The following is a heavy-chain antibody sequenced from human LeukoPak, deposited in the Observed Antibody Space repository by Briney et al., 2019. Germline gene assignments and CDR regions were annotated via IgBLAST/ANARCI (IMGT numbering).Heavy chain of an antibody. CDR1: GGTFSSYA. V-gene: IGHV1-69*13. J-gene: IGHJ4*02. D-gene: IGHD6-13*01. CDR2: IIPIFGTA. Sequence: SVKVSCKASGGTFSSYAISWVRQAPGQGLEWMGGIIPIFGTANYAQKFQGRVTITADESTSTAYMELSSLRSEDTVVYYCARSSSSQQLVPRYFDYWGQGTLVTVSS. CDR3: ARSSSSQQLVPRYFDY.